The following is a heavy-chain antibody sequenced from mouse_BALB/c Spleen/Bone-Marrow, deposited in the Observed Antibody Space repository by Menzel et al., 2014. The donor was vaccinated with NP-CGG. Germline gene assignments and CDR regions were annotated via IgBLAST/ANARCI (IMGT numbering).Heavy chain of an antibody. J-gene: IGHJ4*01. D-gene: IGHD2-12*01. V-gene: IGHV1-61*01. CDR2: IDPSDSET. CDR3: ARGDYYSYDYYAMDY. CDR1: RYTLTSYA. Sequence: ELAWPGAAGKLTSNASRYTLTSYALNWVRQRPGQGLEWIGMIDPSDSETHYNQMFKDKATLTVDKSSSTVFMQISSLTSEDSAVYYCARGDYYSYDYYAMDYWGQGASVTVSS.